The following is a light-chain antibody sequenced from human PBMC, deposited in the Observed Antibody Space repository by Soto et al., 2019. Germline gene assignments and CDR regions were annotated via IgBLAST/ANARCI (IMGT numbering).Light chain of an antibody. V-gene: IGLV2-8*01. CDR1: SSDVGGYNY. J-gene: IGLJ2*01. CDR3: SSYAGRNSFGV. Sequence: QSALTQPPSATGSPGQSVTISCTGTSSDVGGYNYVSWYQQHPGKVPKLMIYEVSKRPSGVPDRFSGSKSGNTASLTVSGLQAEDEADYYCSSYAGRNSFGVFGGGTKLTVL. CDR2: EVS.